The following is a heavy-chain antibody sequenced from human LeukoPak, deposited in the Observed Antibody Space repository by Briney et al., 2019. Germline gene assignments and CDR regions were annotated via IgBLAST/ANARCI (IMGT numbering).Heavy chain of an antibody. D-gene: IGHD3-3*01. J-gene: IGHJ6*02. V-gene: IGHV3-15*01. Sequence: LGGSLRLSCAASGFTFSNAWMSWVRQAPGKGLEWVGRIKSKTDGGTTDYAAPVKGRFTISRDDSKNTLYLQMNSLKTEDTAVYYCTTEYYDFWSGYPDYYYGMDVWGQGTTVTVSS. CDR3: TTEYYDFWSGYPDYYYGMDV. CDR2: IKSKTDGGTT. CDR1: GFTFSNAW.